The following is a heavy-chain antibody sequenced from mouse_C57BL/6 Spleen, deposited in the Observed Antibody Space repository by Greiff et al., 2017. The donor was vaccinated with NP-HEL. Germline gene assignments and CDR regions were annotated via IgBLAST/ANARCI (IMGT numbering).Heavy chain of an antibody. Sequence: VQLQQSGPELVKPGASVKISCKASGYTFTDYYMNWVKQSHGKSLEWIGDINPNNGGTSYNQKFKGKATLTVDKSSSTAYMELRSLTSEDSAVYYCARSRDYYGSSPDYWGQGTTLTVSS. V-gene: IGHV1-26*01. CDR2: INPNNGGT. D-gene: IGHD1-1*01. CDR1: GYTFTDYY. J-gene: IGHJ2*01. CDR3: ARSRDYYGSSPDY.